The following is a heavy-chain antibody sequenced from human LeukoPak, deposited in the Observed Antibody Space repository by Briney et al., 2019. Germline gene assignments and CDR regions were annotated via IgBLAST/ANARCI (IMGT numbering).Heavy chain of an antibody. D-gene: IGHD4-17*01. V-gene: IGHV5-51*01. CDR3: AGARHGDYRWDY. CDR2: IHSADSNT. J-gene: IGHJ4*02. Sequence: GESLKISCKDSGYSFTNYWIGWVRRMPGKGLEWMGIIHSADSNTKYSPSFQGQATISADKSISTAYLQWSGLKASDTAMYYCAGARHGDYRWDYWGQGTLVTVSS. CDR1: GYSFTNYW.